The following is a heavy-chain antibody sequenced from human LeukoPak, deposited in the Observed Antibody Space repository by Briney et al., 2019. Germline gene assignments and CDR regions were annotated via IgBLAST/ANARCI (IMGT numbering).Heavy chain of an antibody. Sequence: GGSLRLSCAVSGIALSNYGMSWVRQAPGKGLEWVSGISGTGGSTNYADSVKGRFTISRDNRKNTLYLQMNSLRAEDTAVYHCARGSAGAFDIWGQGTMVTVSS. J-gene: IGHJ3*02. V-gene: IGHV3-23*01. CDR3: ARGSAGAFDI. CDR2: ISGTGGST. CDR1: GIALSNYG.